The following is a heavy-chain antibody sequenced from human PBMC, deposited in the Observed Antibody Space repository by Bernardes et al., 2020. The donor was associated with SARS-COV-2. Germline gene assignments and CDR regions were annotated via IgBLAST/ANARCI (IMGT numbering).Heavy chain of an antibody. V-gene: IGHV3-74*01. CDR3: ARGSGNYYFDY. CDR2: INGDGSSI. CDR1: GFILSDYW. J-gene: IGHJ4*02. Sequence: GGSLRLSCEASGFILSDYWMHWVRLGPGKGPVWVSRINGDGSSINYADSVKGRFTISRDNARNTLYLEMNSLRAEDTAVYYCARGSGNYYFDYWGQGTLVTVSS. D-gene: IGHD1-26*01.